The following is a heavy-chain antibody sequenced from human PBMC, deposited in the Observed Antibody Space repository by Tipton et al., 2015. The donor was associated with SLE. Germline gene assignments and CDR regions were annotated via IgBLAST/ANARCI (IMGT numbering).Heavy chain of an antibody. CDR1: GGSISSYY. D-gene: IGHD6-19*01. J-gene: IGHJ4*02. CDR2: IYTSGST. V-gene: IGHV4-4*07. Sequence: LRLSCTVSGGSISSYYWSCIRQPAGKGLEWIGRIYTSGSTNYNPSLKSRVTMSVDTSKNQFSLKLSSVTAADTAVYYCARDVAVAGDYWGQGTLVTVSS. CDR3: ARDVAVAGDY.